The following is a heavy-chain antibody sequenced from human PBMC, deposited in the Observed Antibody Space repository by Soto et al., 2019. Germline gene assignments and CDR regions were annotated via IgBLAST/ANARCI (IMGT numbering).Heavy chain of an antibody. CDR1: GGSITSSSYY. D-gene: IGHD5-18*01. CDR3: ACIFSGGYSYGFYYHGMDV. Sequence: SETLSLTCTVSGGSITSSSYYWGWIRQPPGKGLEWIGNIFYSGSTYYNPSLKSRVTISVDTSKNQFSLKLTSVTAADTAVYYCACIFSGGYSYGFYYHGMDVWGQGTTVTVSS. V-gene: IGHV4-39*01. J-gene: IGHJ6*02. CDR2: IFYSGST.